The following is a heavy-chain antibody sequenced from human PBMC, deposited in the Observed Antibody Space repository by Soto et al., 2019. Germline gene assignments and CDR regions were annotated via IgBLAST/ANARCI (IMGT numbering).Heavy chain of an antibody. J-gene: IGHJ4*02. D-gene: IGHD2-2*02. CDR3: ARDSSPYCSSTSCYIDYFDY. CDR1: GFTFSSYE. CDR2: ISSSGSTI. V-gene: IGHV3-48*03. Sequence: PGGSLRLSCAASGFTFSSYEMNWVRQAPGKGLEWVSYISSSGSTIYYADSVKGRFTISRDNAKNSLHLQMNSLRAEDTAVYYCARDSSPYCSSTSCYIDYFDYWGQGTLVTVSS.